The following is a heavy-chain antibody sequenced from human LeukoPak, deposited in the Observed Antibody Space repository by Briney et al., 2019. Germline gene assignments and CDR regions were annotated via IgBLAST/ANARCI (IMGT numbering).Heavy chain of an antibody. V-gene: IGHV3-21*01. J-gene: IGHJ6*02. CDR2: ISSSSSYI. D-gene: IGHD2-2*01. CDR1: GFTFSSYS. Sequence: GGSLRLSCAASGFTFSSYSMTWVRQAPGKGLEWVSSISSSSSYIYYADSVKGRFTISRDNAKNSLYLQMNSLRAEDTAVYYCARDLVVVVPAAISSPYYYYGMDVWGQGTTVTVSS. CDR3: ARDLVVVVPAAISSPYYYYGMDV.